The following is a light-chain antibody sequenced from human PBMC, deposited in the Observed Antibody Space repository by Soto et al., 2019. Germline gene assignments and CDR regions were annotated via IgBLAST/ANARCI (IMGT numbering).Light chain of an antibody. CDR2: GAS. CDR3: HYYDDSPPFP. Sequence: EIDLTQSPGTRSFARGKRGTFSGRPSQSVNSRLLGWYQQRPGQATRILIYGASSRATGIPDRFSGSGYGTDFTLTISRLEPEDFAVDYCHYYDDSPPFPFGPGTKVDIK. V-gene: IGKV3-20*01. J-gene: IGKJ3*01. CDR1: QSVNSRL.